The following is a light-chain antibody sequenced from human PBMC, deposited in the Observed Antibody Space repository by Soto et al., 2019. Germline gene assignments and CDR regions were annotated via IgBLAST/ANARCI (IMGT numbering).Light chain of an antibody. V-gene: IGKV4-1*01. CDR2: WAS. J-gene: IGKJ2*01. Sequence: DIVMTQSPDSLSVSLGERATINCKSSQTVFHTSYNKDFLAWYQQKAGQPPKLLFYWASTRESGVPARFSGGGSGTDFSLTISSLQPDDVAVYYCQQYYSSVTFGQGTKVDIK. CDR3: QQYYSSVT. CDR1: QTVFHTSYNKDF.